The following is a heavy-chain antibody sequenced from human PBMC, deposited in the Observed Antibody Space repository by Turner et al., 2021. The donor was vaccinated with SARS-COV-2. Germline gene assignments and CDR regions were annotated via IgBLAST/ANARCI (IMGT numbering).Heavy chain of an antibody. V-gene: IGHV1-69*08. J-gene: IGHJ6*02. CDR1: ARTFRSYT. CDR2: ISPNFGRA. D-gene: IGHD2-2*01. Sequence: QVEPVQAGAEAKKPGSSVNVFCKASARTFRSYTISRVRQAPGRGLGWMRRISPNFGRANYAQEFKGRVTITADKSTSTAYMELSSLRSEVTAVYYCARGWDCSSTSCYHLYYYYGMDVWGQGTTVTVSS. CDR3: ARGWDCSSTSCYHLYYYYGMDV.